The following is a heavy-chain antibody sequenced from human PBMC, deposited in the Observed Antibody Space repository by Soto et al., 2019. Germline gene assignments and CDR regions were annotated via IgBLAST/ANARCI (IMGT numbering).Heavy chain of an antibody. Sequence: GGSLRLSCAASGFTFSDFWMNWVRQAPGKGLEWVAYISADGRETNHVDSVKGRFTISRDNAKNSVYLQMNSLRAEDTAVYYCARWPRLLDSWGQGTLVTSPQ. CDR3: ARWPRLLDS. V-gene: IGHV3-7*01. J-gene: IGHJ4*02. D-gene: IGHD6-6*01. CDR1: GFTFSDFW. CDR2: ISADGRET.